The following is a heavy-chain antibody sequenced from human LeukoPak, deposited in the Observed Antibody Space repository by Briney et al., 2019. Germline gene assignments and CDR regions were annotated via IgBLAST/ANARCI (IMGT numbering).Heavy chain of an antibody. V-gene: IGHV3-66*01. CDR1: GFTFNDAW. Sequence: GGSLRLSCAASGFTFNDAWMSWVRQAPGKGLEWVSVIYSGGSTYYADSVKGRFTISRDNSKNTLYLQMNSLRAEDTAVYYCARDLNDYYDSSGYYRDWFDPWGQGTLVTVSS. CDR3: ARDLNDYYDSSGYYRDWFDP. D-gene: IGHD3-22*01. CDR2: IYSGGST. J-gene: IGHJ5*02.